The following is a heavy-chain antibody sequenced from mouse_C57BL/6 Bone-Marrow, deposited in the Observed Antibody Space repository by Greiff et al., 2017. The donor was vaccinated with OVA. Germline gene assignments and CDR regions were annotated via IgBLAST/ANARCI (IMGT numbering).Heavy chain of an antibody. CDR3: AISYSNYAMDY. D-gene: IGHD2-5*01. Sequence: EVMLVESGGDLVKPGGSLKLSCAASGFTFSSYGMSWVRQTPDKRLEWVATISSGGSYTYYPDSVKGRFTISRDNAKNTLYLQMSSLKSEDTAMYYCAISYSNYAMDYWGQGTSVTVSS. CDR2: ISSGGSYT. V-gene: IGHV5-6*01. J-gene: IGHJ4*01. CDR1: GFTFSSYG.